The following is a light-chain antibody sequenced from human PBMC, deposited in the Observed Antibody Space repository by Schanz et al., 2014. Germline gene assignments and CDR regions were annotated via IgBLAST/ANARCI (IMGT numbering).Light chain of an antibody. CDR1: SSDVGGYNF. CDR2: EVS. CDR3: SSYAGSNNPVV. Sequence: QSVLTQPASASGSPGQSVTISCTGTSSDVGGYNFVSWYQQHPGKVPKLMIYEVSKRPSGVPDRFSGSKSGNTASLTVSGLQAEDEADYYCSSYAGSNNPVVFGGGTKLTVL. J-gene: IGLJ2*01. V-gene: IGLV2-8*01.